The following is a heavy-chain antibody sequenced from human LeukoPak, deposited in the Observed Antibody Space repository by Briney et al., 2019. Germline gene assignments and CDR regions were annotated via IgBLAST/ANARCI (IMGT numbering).Heavy chain of an antibody. CDR3: ARRKRGYSYGYYYYYGMDV. D-gene: IGHD5-18*01. V-gene: IGHV4-39*01. CDR1: GASISSSSYY. J-gene: IGHJ6*02. Sequence: SETLSLTCTVSGASISSSSYYWGWIRQPPGKGLEWIGSIYYSGSTYYNPSLKSRVTISVDTSKNQFSLKLSYVTAADTAVYYCARRKRGYSYGYYYYYGMDVWGQGTTVTVSS. CDR2: IYYSGST.